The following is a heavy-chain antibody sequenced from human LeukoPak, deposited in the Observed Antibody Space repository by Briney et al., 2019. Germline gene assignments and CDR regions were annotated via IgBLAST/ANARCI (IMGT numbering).Heavy chain of an antibody. Sequence: GGSLRLSCAASGFTFSSYSMNWVRQAPGKGLEWVSSISSSSSYIYYAGSVKGRFTISRDNAKNSLYLQMNSLRAEDTAVYYCARDFYYDSSGYDAFDIWGQGTMVTVSS. V-gene: IGHV3-21*01. CDR2: ISSSSSYI. CDR3: ARDFYYDSSGYDAFDI. D-gene: IGHD3-22*01. CDR1: GFTFSSYS. J-gene: IGHJ3*02.